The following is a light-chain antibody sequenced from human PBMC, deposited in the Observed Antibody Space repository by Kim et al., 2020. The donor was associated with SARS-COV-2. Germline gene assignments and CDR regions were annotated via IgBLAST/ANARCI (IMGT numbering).Light chain of an antibody. Sequence: SVTPGERTPRSCRSNQRLNSNLAWYQQKPGQAPMLLIYAASTRATGIQARFSGSGTATEFTLTISSLRSEDFAVYYCQQYNDWPTFGQGTKVDIK. CDR2: AAS. V-gene: IGKV3-15*01. CDR3: QQYNDWPT. J-gene: IGKJ1*01. CDR1: QRLNSN.